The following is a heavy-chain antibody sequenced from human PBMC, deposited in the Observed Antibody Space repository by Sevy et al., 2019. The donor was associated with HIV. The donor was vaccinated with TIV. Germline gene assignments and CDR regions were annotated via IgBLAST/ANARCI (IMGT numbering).Heavy chain of an antibody. D-gene: IGHD2-8*01. CDR1: GFMFSTFG. J-gene: IGHJ5*02. CDR2: ISFDGLTE. Sequence: GGSLRLSCGASGFMFSTFGMHWVRQAPGKGPEWVDFISFDGLTEYYADSVKGRFTVSRDNSNNILFLEVNSLRAEDTGVYYCARDRWCSHTKCHNWFDPWGQGTRVTVSS. CDR3: ARDRWCSHTKCHNWFDP. V-gene: IGHV3-30*02.